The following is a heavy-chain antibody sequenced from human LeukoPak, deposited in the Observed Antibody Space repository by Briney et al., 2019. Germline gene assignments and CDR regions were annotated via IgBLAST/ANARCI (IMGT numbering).Heavy chain of an antibody. CDR1: GGSISSHY. V-gene: IGHV4-59*08. CDR2: IYYSGST. J-gene: IGHJ4*02. D-gene: IGHD6-13*01. CDR3: ARQDVATSGNYFDY. Sequence: PSETLSLTCSVSGGSISSHYWSWIRQPPGKGLEWIGYIYYSGSTKYNPSPKSRVTISVDTSKNQFSLKLSSVTATDTAVYYCARQDVATSGNYFDYWGQGTLVTVSS.